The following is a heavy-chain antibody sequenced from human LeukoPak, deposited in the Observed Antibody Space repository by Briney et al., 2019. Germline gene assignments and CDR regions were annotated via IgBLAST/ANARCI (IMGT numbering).Heavy chain of an antibody. V-gene: IGHV4-59*08. CDR1: GGSISNDY. D-gene: IGHD3/OR15-3a*01. CDR2: IYYSGST. J-gene: IGHJ4*02. Sequence: SETLSLTCTVSGGSISNDYWSWIRQPPGKGLEWIGYIYYSGSTNYNPSLNSRVTISIDTSKNQFSLRLTSVTAADTAVYYCARQTGSGLFILPGGQGTLVTVSS. CDR3: ARQTGSGLFILP.